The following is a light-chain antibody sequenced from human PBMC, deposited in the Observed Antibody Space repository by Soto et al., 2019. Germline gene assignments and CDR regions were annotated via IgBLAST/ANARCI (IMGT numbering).Light chain of an antibody. CDR2: SAS. Sequence: DIQMTQSPPSLSASVGDRVTITCRASQGIGNSLAWYQQKPGTVPKLLIYSASTLQSGVPSRFSGSGSGTDFTLPISSLQPVDVVAYYYQKYNTVPATFGQGTRLVMK. CDR1: QGIGNS. J-gene: IGKJ5*01. V-gene: IGKV1-27*01. CDR3: QKYNTVPAT.